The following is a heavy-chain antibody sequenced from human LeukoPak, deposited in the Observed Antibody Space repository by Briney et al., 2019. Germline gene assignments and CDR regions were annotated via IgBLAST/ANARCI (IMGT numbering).Heavy chain of an antibody. V-gene: IGHV3-11*01. D-gene: IGHD3-3*01. J-gene: IGHJ3*02. Sequence: GGSLRLSCAASGFTFSDFHMSWIRQAPGKGLEWVSYIRNSGSNTYYADSVKGRFTISRDNAKNSLYLQMNSPRTEDTAVYYCARDLGVGGAFDIWGQGTMVTVSS. CDR2: IRNSGSNT. CDR1: GFTFSDFH. CDR3: ARDLGVGGAFDI.